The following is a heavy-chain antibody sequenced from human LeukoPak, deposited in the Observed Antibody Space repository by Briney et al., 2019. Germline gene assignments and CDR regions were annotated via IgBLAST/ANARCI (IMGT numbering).Heavy chain of an antibody. V-gene: IGHV1-46*01. CDR1: GYTFTGYY. Sequence: ASVKVSCKASGYTFTGYYMHWVRQAPGQGLEWMGIINPSGGSTSYAQKFQGRVTMTRDMSTSTVYMELSSLRSEDTAVYYCARSDYYDSSGSLTAFDYWGQGTLVTVSS. CDR2: INPSGGST. CDR3: ARSDYYDSSGSLTAFDY. D-gene: IGHD3-22*01. J-gene: IGHJ4*02.